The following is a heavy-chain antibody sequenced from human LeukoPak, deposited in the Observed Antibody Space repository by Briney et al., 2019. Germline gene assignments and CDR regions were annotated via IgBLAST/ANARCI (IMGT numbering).Heavy chain of an antibody. V-gene: IGHV3-23*01. CDR1: GFAFSNYA. D-gene: IGHD2/OR15-2a*01. CDR2: ISGTSGTI. Sequence: GGSLRLSCETSGFAFSNYAMSWVRQAPGKGLEWLSAISGTSGTIHFADSVKGRFTVSRDNSKSTLYLQMSSLGAEDTAIYYCVKGGLLSRDAFDLWGHGTMVTVSS. J-gene: IGHJ3*01. CDR3: VKGGLLSRDAFDL.